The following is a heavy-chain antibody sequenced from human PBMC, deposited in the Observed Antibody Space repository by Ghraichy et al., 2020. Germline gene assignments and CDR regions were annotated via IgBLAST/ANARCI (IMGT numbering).Heavy chain of an antibody. CDR1: GYSITSRYF. V-gene: IGHV4-38-2*02. D-gene: IGHD2-8*01. Sequence: SETLSLTCIISGYSITSRYFWGWLRQPPGKGLEWIGSVSHGGATYYSPSLNSRLAISVDTAKNQFSLTRRSVTAADTAVYFCARVRVDDCTRLSCSEDGFDVWGQGAMVTVSP. CDR3: ARVRVDDCTRLSCSEDGFDV. J-gene: IGHJ3*01. CDR2: VSHGGAT.